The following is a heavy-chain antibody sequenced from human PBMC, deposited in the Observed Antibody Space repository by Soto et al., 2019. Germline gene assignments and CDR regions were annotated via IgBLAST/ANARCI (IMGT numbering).Heavy chain of an antibody. D-gene: IGHD3-9*01. CDR3: ARLEGLATISYYFDF. CDR1: GDSINSDKYY. J-gene: IGHJ4*02. Sequence: SETLSLTCSVSGDSINSDKYYWGWIRQPPGKGLEWIGSIYFRGNTYYNPSLQTRDTISLDKSKSQFSLKLNSVTAADSAVYFCARLEGLATISYYFDFWGQGALVTVSS. CDR2: IYFRGNT. V-gene: IGHV4-39*01.